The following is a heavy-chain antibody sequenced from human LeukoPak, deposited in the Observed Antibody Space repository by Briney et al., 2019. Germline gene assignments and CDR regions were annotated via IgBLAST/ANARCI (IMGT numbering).Heavy chain of an antibody. CDR2: ISSSGSTI. J-gene: IGHJ5*02. CDR3: ASPRRGYSYFDP. CDR1: GFTFSDYY. D-gene: IGHD5-18*01. V-gene: IGHV3-11*01. Sequence: GGSLRLSCAASGFTFSDYYMRWIRQAPGKGLEWVSYISSSGSTIYYADSVKGRFTISRDNAKNLLYLQMNSLRAEDTAVYYCASPRRGYSYFDPWGQGTLVTVSS.